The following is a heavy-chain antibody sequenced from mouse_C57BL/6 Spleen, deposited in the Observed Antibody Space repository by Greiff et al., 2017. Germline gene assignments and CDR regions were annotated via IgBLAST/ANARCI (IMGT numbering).Heavy chain of an antibody. Sequence: VQLQQSGPELVKPGASVKISCKASGYSFTSYYIHWVKQRPGQGLEWIGWIYPGSGNTKYNEKFKGKATLTADTSSSTAYMQLSSLTSEDSAVYYYARLYYYGSSCFDVWGTGTTVTVSS. J-gene: IGHJ1*03. CDR3: ARLYYYGSSCFDV. V-gene: IGHV1-66*01. CDR1: GYSFTSYY. CDR2: IYPGSGNT. D-gene: IGHD1-1*01.